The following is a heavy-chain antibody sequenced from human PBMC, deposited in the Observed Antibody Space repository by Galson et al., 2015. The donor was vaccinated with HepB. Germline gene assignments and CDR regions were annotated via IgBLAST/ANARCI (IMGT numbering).Heavy chain of an antibody. J-gene: IGHJ4*02. D-gene: IGHD3-3*01. CDR2: INQDGSEK. V-gene: IGHV3-7*03. CDR1: GFNFSDYW. Sequence: SLRLSCAASGFNFSDYWMSWVRQAPGKGLEWVANINQDGSEKYYVDSVRGRFTISRDNAKNSLYLQMNSLRAEDTAVYYCARGRGYDFRYWGQGTLVTVSS. CDR3: ARGRGYDFRY.